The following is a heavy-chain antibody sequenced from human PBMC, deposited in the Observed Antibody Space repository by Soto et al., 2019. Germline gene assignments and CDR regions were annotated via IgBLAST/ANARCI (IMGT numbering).Heavy chain of an antibody. CDR3: AMLNSGSYSYHGMDV. Sequence: VQLLESGGDLVQPGGSLRLSCAASGFTFSSYAMNWVRQASGKGLEWVSAISGSGGNTFYADSVKGRFTISRDNSKNTLFLQMHSLRAEDTAIYYCAMLNSGSYSYHGMDVWGQGTTVTVSS. CDR1: GFTFSSYA. D-gene: IGHD1-26*01. CDR2: ISGSGGNT. V-gene: IGHV3-23*01. J-gene: IGHJ6*02.